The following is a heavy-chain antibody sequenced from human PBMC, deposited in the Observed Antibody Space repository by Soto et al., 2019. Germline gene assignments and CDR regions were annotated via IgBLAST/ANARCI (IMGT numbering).Heavy chain of an antibody. J-gene: IGHJ3*02. Sequence: TLSLTCTVSGGSISSYYWSWIRQPPGKGLEWIGYIYYSGSTNYNPSLKSRVTISVDTSKNQFSLKLSSVTAADTAVYYCARSDYYDFWSGYYFNAFDIWGQGTMVTVSS. V-gene: IGHV4-59*01. D-gene: IGHD3-3*01. CDR2: IYYSGST. CDR3: ARSDYYDFWSGYYFNAFDI. CDR1: GGSISSYY.